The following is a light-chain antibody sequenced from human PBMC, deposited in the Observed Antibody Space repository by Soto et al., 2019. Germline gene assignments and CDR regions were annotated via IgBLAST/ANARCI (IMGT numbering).Light chain of an antibody. CDR2: GAS. J-gene: IGKJ2*01. Sequence: EIVLTQSPGTLSLSPGERATLSCRASQSVSSNYLAWYQQKPGQAPRLIIYGASSRATGIPDRFSGSGSGTDFTLTITKLEPEDFAVYYCQQYVNSPRTFGQGTKLEIK. CDR1: QSVSSNY. V-gene: IGKV3-20*01. CDR3: QQYVNSPRT.